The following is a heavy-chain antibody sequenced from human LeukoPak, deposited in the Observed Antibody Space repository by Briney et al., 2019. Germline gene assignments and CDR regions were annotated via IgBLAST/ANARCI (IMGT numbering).Heavy chain of an antibody. Sequence: GGSLRLSCAASGFTFSNAWMSLVRQAPGKGLEWVGRIKSKTDGGTTDYAAPVKGRFTISRDDSKNTLYLQMNSLKTEDTAVYYCTTEELGYCSGGSCYSLYYYYYYMDVWGKGTTVTVSS. V-gene: IGHV3-15*01. D-gene: IGHD2-15*01. J-gene: IGHJ6*03. CDR2: IKSKTDGGTT. CDR1: GFTFSNAW. CDR3: TTEELGYCSGGSCYSLYYYYYYMDV.